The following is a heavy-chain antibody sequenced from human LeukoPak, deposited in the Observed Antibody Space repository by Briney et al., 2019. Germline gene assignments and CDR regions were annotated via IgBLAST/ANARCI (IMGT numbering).Heavy chain of an antibody. Sequence: GGSLRLSCAASGFTFSTYGIHWVRQAPGKGLEWVAFIRYDGSKRYYADSVKGRFTVSRDNSKNTLYLQMKSLRAEDTAVYYCAKGGGYEAQYYYYYLDVWGKGTTVTISS. CDR1: GFTFSTYG. D-gene: IGHD5-12*01. V-gene: IGHV3-30*02. J-gene: IGHJ6*03. CDR3: AKGGGYEAQYYYYYLDV. CDR2: IRYDGSKR.